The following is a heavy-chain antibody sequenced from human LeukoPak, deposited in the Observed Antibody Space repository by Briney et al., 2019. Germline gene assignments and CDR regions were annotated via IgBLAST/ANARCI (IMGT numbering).Heavy chain of an antibody. CDR1: GGSFSGYY. D-gene: IGHD5-24*01. V-gene: IGHV4-34*01. CDR3: ARLTDREMATLLAGFYFDY. J-gene: IGHJ4*02. Sequence: PSETLSLTCAVYGGSFSGYYWSWIRQPPGKGLEWIGEINHSGSTNYNPSLRSRVTISVDTSKNQFSLKLSSVTAADTAVYYCARLTDREMATLLAGFYFDYWGQGTLVTVSS. CDR2: INHSGST.